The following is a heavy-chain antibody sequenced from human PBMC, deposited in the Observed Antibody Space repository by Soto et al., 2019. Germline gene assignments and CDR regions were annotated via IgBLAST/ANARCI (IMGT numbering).Heavy chain of an antibody. V-gene: IGHV3-33*01. Sequence: GGSLRLSCAASGFTFSSYGMHWVRQAPGKGLEWVAVIWYDGSNKYYADSVKGRFTISRDNSKNTLYLQMNSLRAEDTAVYYCARDTQTLYYYYGMDVWGQGTTVTVSS. CDR3: ARDTQTLYYYYGMDV. CDR1: GFTFSSYG. J-gene: IGHJ6*02. CDR2: IWYDGSNK.